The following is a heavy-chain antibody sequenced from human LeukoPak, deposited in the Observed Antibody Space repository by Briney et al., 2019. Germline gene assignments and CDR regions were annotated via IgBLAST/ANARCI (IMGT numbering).Heavy chain of an antibody. D-gene: IGHD1-26*01. Sequence: GRSLRLSCAASGFIFSNYAMHWVRQAPGKGLEGVAVISYVATNKYYADSVKGRFTISRDNSKNTLFLQMNSLRAEDTAVYYCARGWELQDDYFDFWGQGTLVTVSS. CDR1: GFIFSNYA. CDR2: ISYVATNK. J-gene: IGHJ4*02. CDR3: ARGWELQDDYFDF. V-gene: IGHV3-30*01.